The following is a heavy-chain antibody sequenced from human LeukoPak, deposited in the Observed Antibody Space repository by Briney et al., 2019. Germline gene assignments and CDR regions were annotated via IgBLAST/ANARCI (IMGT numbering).Heavy chain of an antibody. CDR1: GGTFSSYA. Sequence: SVKVSCKASGGTFSSYAISWVRQAPGQGLEWMGRIIPILGIANYAQKFQDRVTITADKSTSTAYMELSSLRSEDTAVYYCAGRGYSGYVAMGVFDYWGQGTLVTVSS. D-gene: IGHD5-12*01. J-gene: IGHJ4*02. CDR2: IIPILGIA. V-gene: IGHV1-69*04. CDR3: AGRGYSGYVAMGVFDY.